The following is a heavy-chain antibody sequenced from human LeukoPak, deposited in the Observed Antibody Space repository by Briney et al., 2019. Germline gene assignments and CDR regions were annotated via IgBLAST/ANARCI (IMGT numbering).Heavy chain of an antibody. Sequence: GGSLILSCAASGFRFSNSWMYWVRQAPGKGLVWVSRINNDGSSTIYADSVKGRFTISRDNAKNTLYLQMNSLRDDDTAVYYCVRDNGGEHLWGQGTLVTVSS. V-gene: IGHV3-74*01. CDR1: GFRFSNSW. J-gene: IGHJ4*02. CDR2: INNDGSST. CDR3: VRDNGGEHL. D-gene: IGHD3-16*01.